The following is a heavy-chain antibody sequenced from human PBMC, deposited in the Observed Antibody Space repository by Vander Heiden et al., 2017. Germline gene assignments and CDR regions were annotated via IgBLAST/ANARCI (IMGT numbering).Heavy chain of an antibody. CDR1: GGTLSSYA. D-gene: IGHD3-10*01. V-gene: IGHV1-69*01. J-gene: IGHJ6*02. Sequence: PRSSVKVSCKASGGTLSSYAISWVRQAPGQGLEWMGGIIPIFGTANYAQKFQGRVTITADESTSTAYMELSSLRSEDTAVYYRARDFKGYYGSGSHRAYYYYGIDVWGQGTTVTVSS. CDR3: ARDFKGYYGSGSHRAYYYYGIDV. CDR2: IIPIFGTA.